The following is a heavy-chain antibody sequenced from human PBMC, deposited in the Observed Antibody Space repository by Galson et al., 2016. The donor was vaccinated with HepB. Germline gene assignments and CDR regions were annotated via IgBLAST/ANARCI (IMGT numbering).Heavy chain of an antibody. J-gene: IGHJ6*02. V-gene: IGHV1-3*01. CDR1: GYNFNNFA. CDR2: VNAGNGKI. CDR3: ARDSPSSPVSPMMIYYYYGMDG. Sequence: SVKVSCKASGYNFNNFAMHWVRQAPGQGLEWMGWVNAGNGKIKYSQKFQGRVTITSDTSASTAYMELSSLRSEDTAVYYCARDSPSSPVSPMMIYYYYGMDGWGQGTTVTVS. D-gene: IGHD3-16*01.